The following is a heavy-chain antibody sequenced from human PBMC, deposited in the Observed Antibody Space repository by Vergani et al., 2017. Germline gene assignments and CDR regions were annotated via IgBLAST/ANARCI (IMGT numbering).Heavy chain of an antibody. Sequence: EVQLVQSGAEVKKPGESLKISCKGSGYSFTSYWIGWVRQMPGKGLEWMGIIYPGDSDTRYSPSFQGQVTISADKSISTAYLQWSSLKASDTAMYYCARERPRGGSGLPVKDYWGQGTLVTVSS. CDR2: IYPGDSDT. V-gene: IGHV5-51*01. CDR1: GYSFTSYW. CDR3: ARERPRGGSGLPVKDY. D-gene: IGHD2-15*01. J-gene: IGHJ4*02.